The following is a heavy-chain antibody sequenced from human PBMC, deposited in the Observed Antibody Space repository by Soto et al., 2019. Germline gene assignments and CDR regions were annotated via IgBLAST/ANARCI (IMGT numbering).Heavy chain of an antibody. CDR1: GGSISSGGSY. CDR3: ARGREIFGAVTPFEY. V-gene: IGHV4-39*07. J-gene: IGHJ4*02. Sequence: PSETLSLTCTAPGGSISSGGSYWTWIRQPPGKGLEWIGTIKHTGSTNYNPSLKSRVTLTLDTSKKQFSLSLKSVTAADTAVYYCARGREIFGAVTPFEYWGQGAQVTVSS. D-gene: IGHD3-3*01. CDR2: IKHTGST.